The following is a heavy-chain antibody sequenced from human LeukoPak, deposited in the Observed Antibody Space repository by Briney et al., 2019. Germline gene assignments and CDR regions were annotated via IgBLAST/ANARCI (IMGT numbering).Heavy chain of an antibody. Sequence: GGSLRLSCAASGFTVSSNYMSWVRQAPGKGLEWVSAISGSGGSTYYADSVKGRFTISRDNAKNSLYLQMNSLRAEDTALYYCAKAVAGTWIDYWGQGTLVTVSS. J-gene: IGHJ4*02. CDR2: ISGSGGST. CDR1: GFTVSSNY. D-gene: IGHD6-19*01. V-gene: IGHV3-23*01. CDR3: AKAVAGTWIDY.